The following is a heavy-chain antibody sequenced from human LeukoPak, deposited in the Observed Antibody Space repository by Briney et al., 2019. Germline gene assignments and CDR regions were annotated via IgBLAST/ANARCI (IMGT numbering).Heavy chain of an antibody. CDR1: GFTFSSYW. Sequence: QSGGSLRLSCAASGFTFSSYWMSWVRQAPGKGLEWVANIKQDGSEKYYVDSVKGRFTISRDNAKNSLYLQMNSLRAEDTAVYYCARASYCGGDCYSPFDYWGQGTLVTVSS. CDR3: ARASYCGGDCYSPFDY. D-gene: IGHD2-21*02. CDR2: IKQDGSEK. J-gene: IGHJ4*02. V-gene: IGHV3-7*03.